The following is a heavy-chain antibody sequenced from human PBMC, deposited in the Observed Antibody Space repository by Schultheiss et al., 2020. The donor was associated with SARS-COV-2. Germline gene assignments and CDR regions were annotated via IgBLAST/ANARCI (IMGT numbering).Heavy chain of an antibody. D-gene: IGHD3-9*01. CDR3: ARGRLVRLLGAFDL. V-gene: IGHV4-59*01. CDR2: IYYSGST. J-gene: IGHJ3*01. CDR1: GASISPYY. Sequence: SQTLSLTCTVSGASISPYYWSWLRQPPGKGLEWIGYIYYSGSTNYNPSLKSRVTISVDTSKNHFSLNLSSVTAADTAVYFCARGRLVRLLGAFDLWGQGTTVTVSS.